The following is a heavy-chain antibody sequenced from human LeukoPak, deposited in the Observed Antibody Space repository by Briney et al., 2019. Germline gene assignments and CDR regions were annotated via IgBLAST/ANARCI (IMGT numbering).Heavy chain of an antibody. D-gene: IGHD4-17*01. CDR2: ISYNGDM. CDR3: AKARAVTTVLDAFDI. V-gene: IGHV4-39*02. J-gene: IGHJ3*02. CDR1: GGSIASSSHY. Sequence: PSETLSLTCTVSGGSIASSSHYWAWIRQTPGKGLQWIGSISYNGDMYNNPSLKSPVTISVDTSKNLFSLKLNSVTAADTAVYFCAKARAVTTVLDAFDIWGQGTMVTVSS.